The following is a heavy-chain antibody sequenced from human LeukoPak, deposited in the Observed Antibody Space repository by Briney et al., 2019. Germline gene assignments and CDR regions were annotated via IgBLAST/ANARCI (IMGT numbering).Heavy chain of an antibody. D-gene: IGHD3-16*02. V-gene: IGHV4-59*12. CDR3: ARGFVLGELSLFSRARFDY. Sequence: SETLSLTCTVSGGSISSYYWSWIRQPPGKGLEWIGYIYYSGSTNYNPSLKSRVTISVDTSKNQFSLKLSSVTAADTAVYYCARGFVLGELSLFSRARFDYWGQGTLVTVSS. J-gene: IGHJ4*02. CDR1: GGSISSYY. CDR2: IYYSGST.